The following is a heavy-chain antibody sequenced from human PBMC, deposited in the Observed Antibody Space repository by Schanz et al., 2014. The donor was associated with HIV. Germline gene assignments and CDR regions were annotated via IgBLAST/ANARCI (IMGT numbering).Heavy chain of an antibody. D-gene: IGHD3-22*01. CDR1: GFTFRSYG. V-gene: IGHV3-23*04. CDR3: AKPEYDSRGSSQSHFDY. J-gene: IGHJ4*02. CDR2: ISESGGRI. Sequence: VQLVESGGGVVQPGRSLRLSCAASGFTFRSYGMHWVRQAPGKGLEWVSSISESGGRIYYADSVNGRFTISRDNSKNTLYLQMTTLRIDDTTVYYCAKPEYDSRGSSQSHFDYWGQGTLVTVSS.